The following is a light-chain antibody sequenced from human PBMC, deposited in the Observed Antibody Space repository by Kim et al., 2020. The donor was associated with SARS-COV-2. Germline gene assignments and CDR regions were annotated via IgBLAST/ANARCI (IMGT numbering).Light chain of an antibody. Sequence: SYELTQPPSVSVAPGKTATITCGGDNIGDKSVHWYQQRPCQAPVLVIYYNNDRPSGIPERFSGSNSGNTATLTVSRVEAGDEADYHCQVWDSISDHPLFG. CDR2: YNN. J-gene: IGLJ2*01. CDR1: NIGDKS. CDR3: QVWDSISDHPL. V-gene: IGLV3-21*04.